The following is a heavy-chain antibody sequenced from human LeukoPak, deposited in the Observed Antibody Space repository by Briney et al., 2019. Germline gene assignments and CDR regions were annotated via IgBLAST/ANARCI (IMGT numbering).Heavy chain of an antibody. J-gene: IGHJ4*02. Sequence: GGSLRLSCAASGFIFSNYGMHWVRQAPGKGLEWVAVIWFDGSNQYHADAVEGRFTISRDNSKNTLYLQMSSLRAEDTALYYCARDDFAGDSSGYTDYWGQGTLVTVSS. CDR1: GFIFSNYG. CDR2: IWFDGSNQ. CDR3: ARDDFAGDSSGYTDY. V-gene: IGHV3-33*01. D-gene: IGHD3-22*01.